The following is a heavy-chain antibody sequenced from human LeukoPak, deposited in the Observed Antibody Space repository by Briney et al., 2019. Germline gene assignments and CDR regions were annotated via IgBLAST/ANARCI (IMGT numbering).Heavy chain of an antibody. D-gene: IGHD5-12*01. Sequence: GGSLRLSCAASGFTFSDYAMNWVRQAPGKGLEWVSVIIGSADSTDYADSVKGRFTISRDRSKNTLYLQMNSRTVEDTAVYYCAKGAYGYVEIGYFDYWGQGTMVIVST. V-gene: IGHV3-23*01. CDR2: IIGSADST. CDR1: GFTFSDYA. J-gene: IGHJ4*02. CDR3: AKGAYGYVEIGYFDY.